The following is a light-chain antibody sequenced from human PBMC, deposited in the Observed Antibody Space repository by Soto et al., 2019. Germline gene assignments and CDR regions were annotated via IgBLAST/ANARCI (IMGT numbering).Light chain of an antibody. CDR3: QKYNNAPRT. CDR1: QGISNY. J-gene: IGKJ1*01. V-gene: IGKV1-27*01. Sequence: DIQMTQSLSSLSASVGDTVTITCRASQGISNYLAWYQQKPGQVPNLLIYAASTLQSGVTSRFSGSGSGTDFTLTISSLRPEDVATYYCQKYNNAPRTFGQGTKVEI. CDR2: AAS.